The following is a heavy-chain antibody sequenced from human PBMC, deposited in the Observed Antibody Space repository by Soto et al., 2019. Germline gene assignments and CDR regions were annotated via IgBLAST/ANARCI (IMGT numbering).Heavy chain of an antibody. J-gene: IGHJ3*02. CDR1: GGSIRSSNW. V-gene: IGHV4-4*02. CDR3: AREPIVGAIRQDAFDI. CDR2: IYHSGST. D-gene: IGHD1-26*01. Sequence: QVQLQESGPGLVKPSGTLSLTCAVSGGSIRSSNWWSWVRQPPGKGLEWIGEIYHSGSTNYNPSRKTRVTISVDKSQNQFSLKLHSVTAADTALYYCAREPIVGAIRQDAFDIWGQGTMVTVSS.